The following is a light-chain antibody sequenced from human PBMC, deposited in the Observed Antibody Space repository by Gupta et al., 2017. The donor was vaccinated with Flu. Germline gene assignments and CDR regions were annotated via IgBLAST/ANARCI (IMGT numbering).Light chain of an antibody. CDR1: QSVSSSY. J-gene: IGKJ2*01. CDR2: GAS. Sequence: GTLSLSPGERATRSCMASQSVSSSYLAWYQQKPGQAPRLLIYGASSRATGIPDRFSGSGSGTDFTLTISRLEPEDFAVYYCQQYGSSPRTFGQGTKLEIK. CDR3: QQYGSSPRT. V-gene: IGKV3-20*01.